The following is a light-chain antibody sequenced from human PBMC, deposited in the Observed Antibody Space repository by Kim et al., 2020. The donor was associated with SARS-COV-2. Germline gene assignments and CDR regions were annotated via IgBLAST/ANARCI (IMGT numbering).Light chain of an antibody. CDR2: AAS. Sequence: ASVGDRVTITCRASQDIANSLAWYQQKPGKVPQVLIYAASTLQAGVPSRFSGSGSGTEFTLTIGSLQTEDVATYYCQKYNSAPWTFGPGTKVEIK. J-gene: IGKJ1*01. CDR3: QKYNSAPWT. CDR1: QDIANS. V-gene: IGKV1-27*01.